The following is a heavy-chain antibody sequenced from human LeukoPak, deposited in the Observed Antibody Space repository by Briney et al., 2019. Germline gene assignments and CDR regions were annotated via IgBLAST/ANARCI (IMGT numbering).Heavy chain of an antibody. Sequence: GGSLRLSYAASGFTSSNYWMSWVRQAPGKGLEWVANIKQDGSVKYYVDSVKGRFTISRDNAKNSLYLQMNSLRAEDTAVYYCARSIGGSESYWGQGTLVTVSS. D-gene: IGHD1-26*01. CDR1: GFTSSNYW. CDR2: IKQDGSVK. CDR3: ARSIGGSESY. V-gene: IGHV3-7*01. J-gene: IGHJ4*02.